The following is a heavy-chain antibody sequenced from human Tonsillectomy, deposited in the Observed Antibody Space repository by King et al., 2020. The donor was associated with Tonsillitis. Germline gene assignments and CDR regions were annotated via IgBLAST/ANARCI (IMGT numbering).Heavy chain of an antibody. V-gene: IGHV3-23*04. CDR2: INGSGGST. J-gene: IGHJ4*02. CDR3: AKGSSLGELSLYYY. Sequence: VQLVESGGGLVQPGGSLRLSCEASGFTFSSYAMSWVRQATGKGLEWVSAINGSGGSTYYADYVKGRFTISRDNSKTTLYMQRNSLRAEDTAVYYCAKGSSLGELSLYYYWGREPLVTVSS. D-gene: IGHD3-16*02. CDR1: GFTFSSYA.